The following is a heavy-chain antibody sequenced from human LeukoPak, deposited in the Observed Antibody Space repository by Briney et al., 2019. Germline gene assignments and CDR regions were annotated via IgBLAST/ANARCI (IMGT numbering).Heavy chain of an antibody. Sequence: GESLQISCTASGYSFSKYWIGWVRQTPRKGLEWMGFIYSDESLISYSPSLEGQVTISADNSINTAYLQLNSLKASDTAMYYCGRYGLSGNGYTSYFYYGMDFWGQGTAVTVSS. CDR3: GRYGLSGNGYTSYFYYGMDF. V-gene: IGHV5-51*01. CDR2: IYSDESLI. CDR1: GYSFSKYW. J-gene: IGHJ6*02. D-gene: IGHD5-24*01.